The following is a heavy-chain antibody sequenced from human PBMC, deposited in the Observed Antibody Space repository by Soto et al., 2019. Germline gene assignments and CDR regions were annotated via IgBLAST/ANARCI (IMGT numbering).Heavy chain of an antibody. D-gene: IGHD4-17*01. CDR2: LYHSGST. CDR3: ARMWGRNYGHYETAFDL. CDR1: GGSISSGGYY. J-gene: IGHJ3*01. Sequence: QLQLQESGSGLVKPSQTLSLTCAVSGGSISSGGYYWSWIRQPPGKGLEWIGYLYHSGSTYSNPSLKSRVTISVDRSKTQFSLKLSSVTSADTAVYYCARMWGRNYGHYETAFDLCCQGTIVADSS. V-gene: IGHV4-30-2*01.